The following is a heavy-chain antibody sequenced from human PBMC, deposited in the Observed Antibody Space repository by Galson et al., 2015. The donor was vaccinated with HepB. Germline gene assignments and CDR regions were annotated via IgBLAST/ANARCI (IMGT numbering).Heavy chain of an antibody. D-gene: IGHD3-10*01. J-gene: IGHJ4*02. V-gene: IGHV3-49*04. CDR2: IRSKAYGGTT. Sequence: SLRLSCAASGFSFSNAWMSWVRQAPGKGLEWIGFIRSKAYGGTTEYAASVKGRFTISRDDSKSIAYLQMNSLKTEDTAVYYCTRDPTFDPLYYGPFDYWGQGTLVTVSS. CDR1: GFSFSNAW. CDR3: TRDPTFDPLYYGPFDY.